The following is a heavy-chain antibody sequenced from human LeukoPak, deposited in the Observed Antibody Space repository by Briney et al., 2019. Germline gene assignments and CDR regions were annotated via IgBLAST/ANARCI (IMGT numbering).Heavy chain of an antibody. CDR3: ARAQSYSFYFDY. J-gene: IGHJ4*02. D-gene: IGHD5-18*01. V-gene: IGHV4-39*07. CDR2: IYYSGST. Sequence: SETLSLTCTVSGGSISSSSYYWGWIRQPPGKGLEWIGSIYYSGSTYYNPSLKSRVTISVDTSKNQSSLKLSSVTAADTAVYYCARAQSYSFYFDYWGQGTLVTVSS. CDR1: GGSISSSSYY.